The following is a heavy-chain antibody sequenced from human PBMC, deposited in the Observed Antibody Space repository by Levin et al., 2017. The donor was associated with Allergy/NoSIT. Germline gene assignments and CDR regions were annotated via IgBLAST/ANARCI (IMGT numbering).Heavy chain of an antibody. Sequence: SETLSLTCAVYGGSFSGYYWSWIRQPPGKGLEWIGEINHSGSTNYNPSLKSRVTISVDTSKNQFSLKLSSVTAADTAVYYCARGRGAFDIWGQGTMVTVSS. CDR3: ARGRGAFDI. J-gene: IGHJ3*02. CDR2: INHSGST. D-gene: IGHD3-10*01. CDR1: GGSFSGYY. V-gene: IGHV4-34*01.